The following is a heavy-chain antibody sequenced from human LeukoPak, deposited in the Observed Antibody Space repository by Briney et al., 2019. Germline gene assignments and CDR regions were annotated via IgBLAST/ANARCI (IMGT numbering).Heavy chain of an antibody. J-gene: IGHJ4*02. D-gene: IGHD3-3*01. CDR2: ISYDGSNK. CDR1: GFTFSSYA. Sequence: GGSLRLSCAASGFTFSSYAMHWVRQAPGKGLEWVAVISYDGSNKYYADPVKGRFTISRDNSKNTLYLQMNSLRAEDTAVYYCARARSGYYLYWGQGTLVTVSS. CDR3: ARARSGYYLY. V-gene: IGHV3-30-3*01.